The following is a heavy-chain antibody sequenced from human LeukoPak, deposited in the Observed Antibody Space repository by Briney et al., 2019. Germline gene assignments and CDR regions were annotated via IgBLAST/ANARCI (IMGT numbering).Heavy chain of an antibody. J-gene: IGHJ3*02. V-gene: IGHV1-18*01. CDR2: ISAYNGNT. D-gene: IGHD1-26*01. CDR1: VYTFTSYG. CDR3: ARDNRYSGSGMDI. Sequence: ASVNVSCKASVYTFTSYGNSWVRQAPGQGLEWMGWISAYNGNTNYAQKLQGRVTMTTDTSTSTAYMELRSPRSDDTAVYFSARDNRYSGSGMDIWGQGTMVTVSS.